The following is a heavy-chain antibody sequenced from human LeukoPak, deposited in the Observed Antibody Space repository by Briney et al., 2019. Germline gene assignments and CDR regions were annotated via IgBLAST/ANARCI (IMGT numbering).Heavy chain of an antibody. Sequence: PGGSLLLSCAASGFTFSSCGFNWVRQAPGKGLEWVSSIGPTGTDIYYPDSVRGRFTISRDNAKNSMYLQMDSLRDEDTAVYYCATETIGRHYDYWGQGTLLTVSS. J-gene: IGHJ4*02. CDR3: ATETIGRHYDY. CDR1: GFTFSSCG. D-gene: IGHD1-14*01. V-gene: IGHV3-21*01. CDR2: IGPTGTDI.